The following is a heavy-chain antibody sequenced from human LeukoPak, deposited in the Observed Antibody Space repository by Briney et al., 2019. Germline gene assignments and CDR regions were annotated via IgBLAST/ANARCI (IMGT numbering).Heavy chain of an antibody. J-gene: IGHJ6*04. D-gene: IGHD3-10*01. Sequence: GESLQXSCKGSGYTFTNYWIGWVRQMPGKGLEWMGIMYPGDSDTRYSPSFQGQVTISADKSISTAYLQWSSLKASDTAMYYCARLRSGDSDVWGKGTMVTISS. V-gene: IGHV5-51*01. CDR1: GYTFTNYW. CDR2: MYPGDSDT. CDR3: ARLRSGDSDV.